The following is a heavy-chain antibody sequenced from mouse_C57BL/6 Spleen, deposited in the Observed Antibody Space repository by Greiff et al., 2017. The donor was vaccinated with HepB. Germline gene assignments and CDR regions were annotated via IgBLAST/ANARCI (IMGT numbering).Heavy chain of an antibody. CDR2: IDPSDSET. CDR3: ARGDYYGSSAWFAY. V-gene: IGHV1-52*01. Sequence: QVQLQQPGAELVRPGSSVKLSCKASGYTFTSYGMHWVKQSPIQGLEWIGNIDPSDSETHYNQKFKDKATLTVDKSSSTAYMQLSSLTSEDSAVYYCARGDYYGSSAWFAYWGQGTLVTVSA. CDR1: GYTFTSYG. D-gene: IGHD1-1*01. J-gene: IGHJ3*01.